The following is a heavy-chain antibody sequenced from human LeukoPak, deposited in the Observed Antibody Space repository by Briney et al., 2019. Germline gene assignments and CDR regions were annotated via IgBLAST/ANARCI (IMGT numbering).Heavy chain of an antibody. CDR3: ARDLLYGSGSYYDY. V-gene: IGHV1-2*02. CDR1: GYTFTGYY. J-gene: IGHJ4*02. D-gene: IGHD3-10*01. Sequence: ASVKVSCKASGYTFTGYYMHWVRQAPGQGLEWMGWINPNSGGTNYAQKFQGRVTMTRDTSISTAYMELSRLRSDDTAVYYCARDLLYGSGSYYDYWGQGTLVTVS. CDR2: INPNSGGT.